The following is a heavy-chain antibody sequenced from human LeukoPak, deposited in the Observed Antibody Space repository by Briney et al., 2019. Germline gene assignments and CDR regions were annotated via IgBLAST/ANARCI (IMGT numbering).Heavy chain of an antibody. V-gene: IGHV4-30-4*01. CDR1: GGSISSGDYY. J-gene: IGHJ6*02. Sequence: PSQTLSLTCTVSGGSISSGDYYWSWIRQPPGKGLEWIGYIYYSGSTYYNPSLKSRVTISVDTSKNQFSLKLSSVTAADTAVYYCARHGYYYYGMDVWGQGTTVTVSS. CDR3: ARHGYYYYGMDV. CDR2: IYYSGST.